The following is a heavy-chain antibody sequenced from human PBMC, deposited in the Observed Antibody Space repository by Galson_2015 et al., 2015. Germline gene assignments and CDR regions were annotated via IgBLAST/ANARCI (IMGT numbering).Heavy chain of an antibody. V-gene: IGHV1-69*13. CDR1: GGTFSSYA. J-gene: IGHJ3*02. D-gene: IGHD3-3*01. CDR2: IIPIFGTA. Sequence: SVKVSFKASGGTFSSYAISWVRQAPGQGLEWMGGIIPIFGTANYAQKFQGRVTITADESTSTACMELSSLRSEDTAVYYCAIPNAITIFGGGAFDIWGQGTMVTVSS. CDR3: AIPNAITIFGGGAFDI.